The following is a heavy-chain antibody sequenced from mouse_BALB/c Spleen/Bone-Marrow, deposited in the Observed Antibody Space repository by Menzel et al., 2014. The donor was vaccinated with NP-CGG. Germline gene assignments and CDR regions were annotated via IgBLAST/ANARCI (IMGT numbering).Heavy chain of an antibody. CDR2: IYPGNVNT. J-gene: IGHJ4*01. D-gene: IGHD1-1*01. Sequence: QVQLKESGPEPVKPGASVRISCKASGYTFTSYYIHWVKQRPGQGLEWIGWIYPGNVNTKYNEKFKGKATLTADKSSSTAYMQLSSLTSEDSAVYFCARFYYGSSYAMDYWGQGTSVTVSS. V-gene: IGHV1S56*01. CDR1: GYTFTSYY. CDR3: ARFYYGSSYAMDY.